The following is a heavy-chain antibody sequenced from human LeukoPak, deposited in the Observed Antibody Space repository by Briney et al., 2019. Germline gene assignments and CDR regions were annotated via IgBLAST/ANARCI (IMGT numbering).Heavy chain of an antibody. CDR1: GGTFSSYT. CDR3: ARSSVVTAMVHLDY. CDR2: IIPIFDTA. J-gene: IGHJ4*02. D-gene: IGHD2-21*02. V-gene: IGHV1-69*06. Sequence: GASVKVPCKASGGTFSSYTVSWVRQAPGQRLEWMGGIIPIFDTANYAQKFQGRVTITADKSTSTAYMELSSLRSEDTAVYYCARSSVVTAMVHLDYWGQGTLVTVCS.